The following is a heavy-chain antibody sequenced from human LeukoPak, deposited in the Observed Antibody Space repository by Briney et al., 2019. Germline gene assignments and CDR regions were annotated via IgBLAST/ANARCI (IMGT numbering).Heavy chain of an antibody. Sequence: GGSLRLSCAASGFTFSTYGMNWVRQAPGKGLEWVSAISGRDGNTYYADSVKGRFTISRDNSKNTLYLQMNSLRAEDTAVYYCXXXXGIVVVTWLDYWGQGTLVTVSS. D-gene: IGHD3-22*01. CDR1: GFTFSTYG. V-gene: IGHV3-23*01. J-gene: IGHJ4*02. CDR3: XXXXGIVVVTWLDY. CDR2: ISGRDGNT.